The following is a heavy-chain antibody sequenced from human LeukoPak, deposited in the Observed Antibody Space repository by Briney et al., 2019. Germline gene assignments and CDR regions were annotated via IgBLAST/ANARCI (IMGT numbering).Heavy chain of an antibody. Sequence: QTGGSLRLSCAASGFTVSSNYMSWVRQTPGKGLEWVSVIYSGGTTYYADSVKGRFTISRDDSKNTLYVQMSSLRAEDTAVYYCARELRNGAAREGAFDIWGQGTLVTVSS. CDR3: ARELRNGAAREGAFDI. V-gene: IGHV3-66*01. D-gene: IGHD2-8*01. CDR1: GFTVSSNY. J-gene: IGHJ3*02. CDR2: IYSGGTT.